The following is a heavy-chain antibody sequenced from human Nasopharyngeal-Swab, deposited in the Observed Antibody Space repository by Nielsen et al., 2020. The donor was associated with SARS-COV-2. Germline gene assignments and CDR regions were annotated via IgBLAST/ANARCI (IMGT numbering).Heavy chain of an antibody. J-gene: IGHJ4*02. Sequence: SETLSLTCTVSGFSITSGYYWGWIRQPPGKGPEYIGSIFRGGDVRYSPSLSSRVTMSVDTSKNQMSLRLRSATAADTAMYYCARLGYGDYEADYWGQGILVTVSS. CDR3: ARLGYGDYEADY. V-gene: IGHV4-38-2*02. CDR2: IFRGGDV. D-gene: IGHD2-21*02. CDR1: GFSITSGYY.